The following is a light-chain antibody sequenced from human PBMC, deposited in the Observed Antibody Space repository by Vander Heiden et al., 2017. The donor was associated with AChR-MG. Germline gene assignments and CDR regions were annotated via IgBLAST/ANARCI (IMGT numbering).Light chain of an antibody. V-gene: IGLV7-43*01. CDR1: TGAVTGRFF. CDR3: LLYDGGAWV. J-gene: IGLJ3*02. Sequence: QTVVTQEPSLTVSPGGTVTLTCSSNTGAVTGRFFPSWFQQTPGQAPTTLIYDTTNKPSGTPARFSGSLLGGKAALTVSGVQPEDEAEYYCLLYDGGAWVFGGGTKLTVL. CDR2: DTT.